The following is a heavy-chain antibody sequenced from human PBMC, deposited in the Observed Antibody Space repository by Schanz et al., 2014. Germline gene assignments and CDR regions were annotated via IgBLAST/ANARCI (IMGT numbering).Heavy chain of an antibody. CDR1: GFSFSTYA. J-gene: IGHJ3*02. CDR3: AKGGGISTGRGDAYHI. Sequence: QVQLVESGGGVVQPGRSLRLSCAASGFSFSTYAMHWVRQAPGKGLRCVAVISGNGGEKYYADSVKGRFTTSRDNSKNTLYLQMNSLRAEDTAVYYCAKGGGISTGRGDAYHIWGQGTMVTVSS. V-gene: IGHV3-30*04. D-gene: IGHD1-26*01. CDR2: ISGNGGEK.